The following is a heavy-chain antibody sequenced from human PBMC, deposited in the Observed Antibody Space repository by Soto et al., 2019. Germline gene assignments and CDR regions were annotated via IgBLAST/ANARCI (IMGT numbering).Heavy chain of an antibody. D-gene: IGHD3-10*01. CDR2: ILHTGGT. J-gene: IGHJ4*02. V-gene: IGHV4-30-2*01. CDR1: GGSISGGGFS. CDR3: ARLQFGEGFDY. Sequence: PSEPLSLTCAVSGGSISGGGFSWSWIRQPPGKGLEWIGYILHTGGTQYNPSLKSRVSMSVDKSKNQFSPHLTSVTAADTAVYYCARLQFGEGFDYWGQGALVTVSS.